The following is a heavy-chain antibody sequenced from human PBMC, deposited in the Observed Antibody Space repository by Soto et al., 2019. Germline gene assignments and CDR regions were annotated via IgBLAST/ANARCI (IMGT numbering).Heavy chain of an antibody. Sequence: SETLSLTCTVSGGSISSYYWSWIRQPPGKGLEWIGYIYYSGSTYYNPSLKSRVTMSLDTSKNQFSLRLISVTAADTAKYFCAREGNLGRWLQPLDFWGQGTLVNVS. D-gene: IGHD5-12*01. V-gene: IGHV4-59*01. J-gene: IGHJ4*02. CDR3: AREGNLGRWLQPLDF. CDR2: IYYSGST. CDR1: GGSISSYY.